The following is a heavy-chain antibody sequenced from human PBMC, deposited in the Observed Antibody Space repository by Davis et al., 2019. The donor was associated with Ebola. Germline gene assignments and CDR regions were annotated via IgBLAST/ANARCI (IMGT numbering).Heavy chain of an antibody. V-gene: IGHV1-2*02. J-gene: IGHJ4*02. CDR2: INPKSGAT. CDR1: GYSFIYYY. Sequence: ASVTVSCKAFGYSFIYYYINWVGQTPGQGLEWMGRINPKSGATTYAQRFQGRVTMTRDTSSGTAYMDLGSLKSDDTAVYYCARGPAANAPLDYWGQGTLVTVSS. CDR3: ARGPAANAPLDY. D-gene: IGHD2-2*01.